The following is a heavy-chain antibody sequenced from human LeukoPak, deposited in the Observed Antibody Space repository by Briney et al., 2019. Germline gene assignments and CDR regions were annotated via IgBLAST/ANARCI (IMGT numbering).Heavy chain of an antibody. V-gene: IGHV1-24*01. D-gene: IGHD1-26*01. Sequence: EASVKVSCRVSGYTLTDLAIHWVRQAPGKGLEWLGGFDPEDGETVYAQKFQGRVTMTEDTSSDTAFMDLSSLRSEDTAIYYCATSPRVGATVFAFEYWGQGTLVTVSS. CDR3: ATSPRVGATVFAFEY. CDR2: FDPEDGET. CDR1: GYTLTDLA. J-gene: IGHJ4*02.